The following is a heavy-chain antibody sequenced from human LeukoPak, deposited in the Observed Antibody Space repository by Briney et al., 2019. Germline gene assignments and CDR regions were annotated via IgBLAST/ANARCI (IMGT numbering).Heavy chain of an antibody. D-gene: IGHD3-22*01. Sequence: GGSLRLSCAASGFTFSSYAMRWVRQAPGKGLEWVSAISGSGGSTYYADSVKGRFTISRDNSKNTLYLQVNSLRAEDTAVYYCAKGGIITMIVVVPINDYWGQGTLVTVSS. J-gene: IGHJ4*02. CDR2: ISGSGGST. CDR1: GFTFSSYA. V-gene: IGHV3-23*01. CDR3: AKGGIITMIVVVPINDY.